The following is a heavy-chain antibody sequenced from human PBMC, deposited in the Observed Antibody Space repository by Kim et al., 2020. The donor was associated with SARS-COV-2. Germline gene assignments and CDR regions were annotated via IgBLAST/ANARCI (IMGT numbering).Heavy chain of an antibody. CDR2: IYNSGTT. V-gene: IGHV4-31*03. CDR3: ARGHSLGNYNWFDP. J-gene: IGHJ5*02. D-gene: IGHD3-10*01. Sequence: SETLSLTCTVSGGSYYWSWIRQSPGKGLEWIGYIYNSGTTYYNPSLESRITISVDTSKRQFSLKLSSVTAADTAVYYCARGHSLGNYNWFDPWGQGTLVTGPS. CDR1: GGSYY.